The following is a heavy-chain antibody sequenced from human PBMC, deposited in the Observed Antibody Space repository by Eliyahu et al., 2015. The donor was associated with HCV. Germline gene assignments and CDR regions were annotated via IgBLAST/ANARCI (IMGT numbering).Heavy chain of an antibody. Sequence: EVQLVESGGGLVKPGGSLRLSXAASGXXFSXYSMNWVRQAPGKGLEWVSSISSSSSYIYYADSVKGRFTISRDNAKNSLYLQMNSLRAEDTAVYYCASFTYYDILTGYYFDYWGQGTXVXXSS. V-gene: IGHV3-21*01. CDR2: ISSSSSYI. CDR1: GXXFSXYS. J-gene: IGHJ4*02. D-gene: IGHD3-9*01. CDR3: ASFTYYDILTGYYFDY.